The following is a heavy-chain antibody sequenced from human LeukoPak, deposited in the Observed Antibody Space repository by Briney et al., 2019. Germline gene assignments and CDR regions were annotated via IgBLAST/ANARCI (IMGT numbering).Heavy chain of an antibody. CDR2: IIPILGIA. CDR1: GGTFSIYT. CDR3: ARLGTDSSGYYYFDY. D-gene: IGHD3-22*01. V-gene: IGHV1-69*02. Sequence: GASVKVSSKASGGTFSIYTISWVRQAPGQGLEWMGRIIPILGIANYAQKFQGRVTITADKSTSTAYMELSSLRSEDTAVYYCARLGTDSSGYYYFDYWGQGTLVTVSS. J-gene: IGHJ4*02.